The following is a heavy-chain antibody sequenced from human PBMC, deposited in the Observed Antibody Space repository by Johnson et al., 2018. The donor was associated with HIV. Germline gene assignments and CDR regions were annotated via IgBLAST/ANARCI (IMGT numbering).Heavy chain of an antibody. D-gene: IGHD3-22*01. CDR1: GFTFDDYA. CDR2: ISWHSGSI. CDR3: AKDLGDPMIEVHAFYI. Sequence: VQLVESGGGLVQPGRSLRLSCAASGFTFDDYAMHWVRQAPGNGLEWVSGISWHSGSIGYADSVQGRFTISRDNAKNSLYLQMNSLRAEDTALYYCAKDLGDPMIEVHAFYIWGQGTMVTVSS. J-gene: IGHJ3*02. V-gene: IGHV3-9*01.